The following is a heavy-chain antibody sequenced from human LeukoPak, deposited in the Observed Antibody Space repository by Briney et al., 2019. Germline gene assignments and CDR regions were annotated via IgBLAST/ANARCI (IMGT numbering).Heavy chain of an antibody. V-gene: IGHV3-7*01. Sequence: GGSLRLSCAASGFTFSSHAMSWVRQAPGKGLEWVGNINLDGSDKYYGDSVKGRFTISRDNAKNSLYLQMNSLRAEDTAVYYCARDTRYFDYWGQGNMVTVSS. CDR3: ARDTRYFDY. CDR2: INLDGSDK. J-gene: IGHJ4*02. CDR1: GFTFSSHA.